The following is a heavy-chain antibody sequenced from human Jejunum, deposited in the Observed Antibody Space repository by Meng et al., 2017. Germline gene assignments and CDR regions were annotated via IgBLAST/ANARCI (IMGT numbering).Heavy chain of an antibody. V-gene: IGHV3-74*01. CDR1: GFTLSSYW. CDR2: INPDGSDT. Sequence: GGSLRLSCAASGFTLSSYWMHWVRQAPGKGLVWVSLINPDGSDTNYADSVKGRFTISRDNAKNTLYLQMNSLRAEDTALYYCARDLNYGSKDYWGRGTLVTVSS. CDR3: ARDLNYGSKDY. D-gene: IGHD3-10*01. J-gene: IGHJ4*02.